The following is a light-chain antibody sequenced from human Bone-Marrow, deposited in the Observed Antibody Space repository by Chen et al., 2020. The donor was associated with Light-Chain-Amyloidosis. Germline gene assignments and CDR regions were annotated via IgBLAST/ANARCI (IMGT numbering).Light chain of an antibody. J-gene: IGLJ2*01. Sequence: QSVLTQPPSVSGAPGQMVTIPCTGSSSNIGAGYDVHWYQQLPGTAPKLLIHGNSNRPSGVTDRFSGSKSGTSASLAITGLQAEDEADYYCQSYDSSLSVVVFGGGTKLTVL. CDR3: QSYDSSLSVVV. CDR1: SSNIGAGYD. V-gene: IGLV1-40*01. CDR2: GNS.